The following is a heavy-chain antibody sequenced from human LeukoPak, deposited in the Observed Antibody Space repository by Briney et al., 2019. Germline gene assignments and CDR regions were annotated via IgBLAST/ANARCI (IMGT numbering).Heavy chain of an antibody. D-gene: IGHD3-16*02. CDR1: GFTFSSFD. Sequence: GGSLRLSCAASGFTFSSFDVNWVRQAPGKGLEWVSYISSSGSTIYYAGSVKGRFTVSRDNAKNSLYLQMNSLRAEDTAVYYCARGGFVNYVMVLWGQGTTVTVSS. J-gene: IGHJ6*02. CDR2: ISSSGSTI. V-gene: IGHV3-48*03. CDR3: ARGGFVNYVMVL.